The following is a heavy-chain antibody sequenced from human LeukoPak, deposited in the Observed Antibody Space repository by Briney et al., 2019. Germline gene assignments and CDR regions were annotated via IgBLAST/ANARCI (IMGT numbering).Heavy chain of an antibody. D-gene: IGHD6-13*01. Sequence: SVKASCKASGGTFSSYAISWVRQAPGQGLEWMGGIIPIFDTANYAQKFQGRVTITADESTSTAYMELSSLRSEDTAVYYCARGGKDYIAAAGDYWGQGTLVTVSS. J-gene: IGHJ4*02. V-gene: IGHV1-69*13. CDR3: ARGGKDYIAAAGDY. CDR2: IIPIFDTA. CDR1: GGTFSSYA.